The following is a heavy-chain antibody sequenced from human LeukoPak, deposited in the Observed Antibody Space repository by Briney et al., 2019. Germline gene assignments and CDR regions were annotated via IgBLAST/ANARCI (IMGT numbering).Heavy chain of an antibody. CDR3: AKGAYDYIEIAYFDY. CDR1: GFSFNNYA. V-gene: IGHV3-23*01. J-gene: IGHJ4*02. Sequence: PGGSPRLSCVASGFSFNNYAMSWVRQAPGKGLEWVSLIIGSSGTTFYADSVKGRFTISRDKSKSTLYLQMNSLRAEDTAVYYCAKGAYDYIEIAYFDYWGQGSLVTVSS. CDR2: IIGSSGTT. D-gene: IGHD5-12*01.